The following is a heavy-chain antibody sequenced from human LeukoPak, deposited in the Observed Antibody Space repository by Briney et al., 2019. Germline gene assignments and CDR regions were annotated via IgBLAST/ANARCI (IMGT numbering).Heavy chain of an antibody. CDR2: IYYSGST. V-gene: IGHV4-59*01. Sequence: PSETLSLTCTVSGGSISSYYWSWIRQPPGKGLEWIGYIYYSGSTNYNPSLKSRVTISVDTSKDQFSLKLTSVTAADTAVYYCARDQGYSSSSGRAFDIWGQGTMVTVSS. J-gene: IGHJ3*02. CDR3: ARDQGYSSSSGRAFDI. D-gene: IGHD6-6*01. CDR1: GGSISSYY.